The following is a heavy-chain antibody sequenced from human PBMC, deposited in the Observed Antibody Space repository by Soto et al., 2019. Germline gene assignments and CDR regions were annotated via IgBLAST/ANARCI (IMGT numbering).Heavy chain of an antibody. D-gene: IGHD6-19*01. CDR1: GGSISSYY. V-gene: IGHV4-59*01. Sequence: QVQLQESGPGLVKPSETLSLTCTVSGGSISSYYWSWIRQPPGKGLEWIGFIYYSGRTTYNPSRKIRVTISLDTSKSQFSLNMSSVTAADTAVYYCARGTDSSGWYTSFDYWGQGTLVTVSS. CDR3: ARGTDSSGWYTSFDY. CDR2: IYYSGRT. J-gene: IGHJ4*02.